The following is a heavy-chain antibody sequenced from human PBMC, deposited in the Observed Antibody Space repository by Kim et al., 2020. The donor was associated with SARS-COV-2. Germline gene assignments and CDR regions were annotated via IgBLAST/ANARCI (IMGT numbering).Heavy chain of an antibody. V-gene: IGHV3-30*03. CDR1: GFTLSNHA. CDR3: ARDPGGYVNFPEYFQH. D-gene: IGHD3-10*01. Sequence: GGSLRLSCAASGFTLSNHAMHWVRQAPGKGLEWVAVISYDGSKKDYADSVKGRFTISRDNSRNTLYLQMNSLRPDDTAVYYCARDPGGYVNFPEYFQHWGQGAVVTVSS. J-gene: IGHJ1*01. CDR2: ISYDGSKK.